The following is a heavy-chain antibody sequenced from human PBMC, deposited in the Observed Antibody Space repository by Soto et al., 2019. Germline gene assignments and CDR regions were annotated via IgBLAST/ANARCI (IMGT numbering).Heavy chain of an antibody. V-gene: IGHV3-48*02. D-gene: IGHD6-13*01. J-gene: IGHJ5*02. CDR3: ARDNGIAGSFDP. CDR2: ISISSSTI. CDR1: GFTFSSYS. Sequence: GGSLGLACSASGFTFSSYSMNWVRQAPGKGLEWVSYISISSSTIYYADSVKGRFTISRDDAKNSLYLQMNSLRDEDTSVYYCARDNGIAGSFDPWGQGTMVTVSS.